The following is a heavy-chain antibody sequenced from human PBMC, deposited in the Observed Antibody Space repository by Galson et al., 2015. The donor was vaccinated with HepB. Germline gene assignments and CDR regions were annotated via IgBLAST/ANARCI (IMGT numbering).Heavy chain of an antibody. CDR3: ASRLTTGGGWAFDL. CDR1: GYSFTSYW. J-gene: IGHJ2*01. V-gene: IGHV5-51*01. D-gene: IGHD3-16*01. Sequence: QSGAEVKKPGESLKISCKGSGYSFTSYWIGWVRQMPGRGLELMGIIYPGDSETTYNPSFQAQVTISAGKSITTAYLQWSSLKAPDTAMFSCASRLTTGGGWAFDLWGRGTLVTVSS. CDR2: IYPGDSET.